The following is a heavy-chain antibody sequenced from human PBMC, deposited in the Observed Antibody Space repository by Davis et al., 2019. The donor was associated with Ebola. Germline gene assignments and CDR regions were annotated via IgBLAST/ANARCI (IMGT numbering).Heavy chain of an antibody. V-gene: IGHV3-48*03. Sequence: GGSLRLSCAASGFTFSTSEMNWVRQAPGKGLEWVSFIDTSGGTTNYADSVKGRFTISRDNAKNLLYLQMNSLRADDTAVYYCARADYGHNAPPYYLDYWGQGTRVTVSS. J-gene: IGHJ4*02. D-gene: IGHD4-17*01. CDR1: GFTFSTSE. CDR2: IDTSGGTT. CDR3: ARADYGHNAPPYYLDY.